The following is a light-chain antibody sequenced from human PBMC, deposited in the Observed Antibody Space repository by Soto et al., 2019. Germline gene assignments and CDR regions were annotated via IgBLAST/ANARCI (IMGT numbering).Light chain of an antibody. V-gene: IGLV2-14*01. CDR2: EVS. J-gene: IGLJ2*01. CDR1: SSDVGGYNY. Sequence: QSVLTQPASVSGSPGQSITISCTGTSSDVGGYNYVSWYQQHPGKAPKLMIYEVSNRPSGVSNSFSGSKSGNTASLTISGLQAEDEADYYCTSYTSSSTDADVVFGGGTKLTVL. CDR3: TSYTSSSTDADVV.